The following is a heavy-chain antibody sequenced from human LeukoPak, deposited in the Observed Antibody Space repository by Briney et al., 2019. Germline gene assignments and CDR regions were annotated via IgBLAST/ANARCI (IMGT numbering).Heavy chain of an antibody. Sequence: GGSLRLSCAASGFTFSSYSMNWVRQAPGKGLEWVSSISSSSSYIYYADSVKGRFTISRDNAKNSLYLQMNSLRAEDTAVYYCARDSATHCSSTSCYLKNWFDPWGQGTLVTVSS. D-gene: IGHD2-2*01. J-gene: IGHJ5*02. CDR1: GFTFSSYS. CDR3: ARDSATHCSSTSCYLKNWFDP. CDR2: ISSSSSYI. V-gene: IGHV3-21*04.